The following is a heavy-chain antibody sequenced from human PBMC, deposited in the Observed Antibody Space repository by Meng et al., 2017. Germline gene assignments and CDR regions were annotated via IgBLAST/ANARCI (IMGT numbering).Heavy chain of an antibody. Sequence: GESLKTSCAASGFTFDDYGMSWVRQAPGKGLEWVSGINWNGGSTGYADSVKGRFTISRDNAKNSLYLQMNSLRAEDTAVYYCARELTIVVVTASFDYWGQGTLVTVSS. D-gene: IGHD2-21*02. CDR3: ARELTIVVVTASFDY. V-gene: IGHV3-20*04. CDR2: INWNGGST. J-gene: IGHJ4*02. CDR1: GFTFDDYG.